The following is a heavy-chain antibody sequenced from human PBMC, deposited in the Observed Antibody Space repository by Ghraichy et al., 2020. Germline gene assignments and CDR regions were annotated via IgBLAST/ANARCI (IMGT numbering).Heavy chain of an antibody. Sequence: GGSLRLSCAASGFTFSSSWMSWVRQAPGKGLEWVAIIKQDGSEIQYVDSVKGRFSISRDNAKDLLYLQMNSLRGEDTAVYSCAKGGFYPDFWGQGTLVTVS. V-gene: IGHV3-7*01. D-gene: IGHD3-22*01. J-gene: IGHJ4*02. CDR1: GFTFSSSW. CDR3: AKGGFYPDF. CDR2: IKQDGSEI.